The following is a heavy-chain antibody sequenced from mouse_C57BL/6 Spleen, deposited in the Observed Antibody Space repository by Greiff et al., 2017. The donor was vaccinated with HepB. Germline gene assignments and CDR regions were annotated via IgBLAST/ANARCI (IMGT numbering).Heavy chain of an antibody. CDR3: ARVPYDYDDAWFAY. V-gene: IGHV1-42*01. CDR1: GYSFTGYY. CDR2: INPSTGGT. J-gene: IGHJ3*01. Sequence: VQLQQSGPELVKPGASVKISCKASGYSFTGYYMNWVKQSPEKSLEWIGEINPSTGGTTYNQKFKAKATLTVDKSSSTAYMQLKSLTSEDSAVYYCARVPYDYDDAWFAYWGQGTLVTVSA. D-gene: IGHD2-4*01.